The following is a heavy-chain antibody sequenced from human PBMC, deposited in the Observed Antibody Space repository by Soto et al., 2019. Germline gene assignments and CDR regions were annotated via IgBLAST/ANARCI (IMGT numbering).Heavy chain of an antibody. J-gene: IGHJ4*02. D-gene: IGHD3-3*01. Sequence: SVKVSCKASGGTFSSYAISWVRQAPGQGLEWMGGIIPIFGTANYAQKFQGRVTITADESTSTAYMELSSLRSEDTAVYYCARGGSYDSPDLVDYWGQGTLVTVST. CDR2: IIPIFGTA. V-gene: IGHV1-69*13. CDR1: GGTFSSYA. CDR3: ARGGSYDSPDLVDY.